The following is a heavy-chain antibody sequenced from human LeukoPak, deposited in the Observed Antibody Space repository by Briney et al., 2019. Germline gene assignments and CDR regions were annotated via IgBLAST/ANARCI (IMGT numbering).Heavy chain of an antibody. Sequence: SETLSLTCTVSGGSISSGGYYWSWIRQHPGKGLEWIGYIYYSGSTYYNPSLKSRVTISVDTSKNQFSLKLSSVTAADTAVYYCARDSSGYYRFDYWGQGTLVTVSS. CDR1: GGSISSGGYY. V-gene: IGHV4-31*03. D-gene: IGHD3-22*01. CDR3: ARDSSGYYRFDY. J-gene: IGHJ4*02. CDR2: IYYSGST.